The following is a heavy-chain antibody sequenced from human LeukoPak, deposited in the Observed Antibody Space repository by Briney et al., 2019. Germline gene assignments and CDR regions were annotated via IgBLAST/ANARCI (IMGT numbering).Heavy chain of an antibody. CDR2: INHSGST. D-gene: IGHD2-2*01. Sequence: PSETLSLTCAVYGGSFSGYYWSWIRQPPGKGLEWIGEINHSGSTNYNPSLKSRVTISVDTSKNQFSLKLSSVTAADTAVYYCARQPVDCSSTSCYSYYFDYWGQGTLVTVSS. CDR1: GGSFSGYY. CDR3: ARQPVDCSSTSCYSYYFDY. V-gene: IGHV4-34*01. J-gene: IGHJ4*02.